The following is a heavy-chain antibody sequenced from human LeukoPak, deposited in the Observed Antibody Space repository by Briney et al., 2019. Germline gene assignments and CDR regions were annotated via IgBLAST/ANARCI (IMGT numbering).Heavy chain of an antibody. CDR3: AKDISGSYLSFYFDY. Sequence: GSLRLSCAASGFTFSSYAMSWVRQAPGKGLEWVSAISGSGGSTYYADSVKGRFTISRDNSKNTLYLQMNSLRAEDTAVYYCAKDISGSYLSFYFDYWGQGTLVTVSS. D-gene: IGHD1-26*01. CDR1: GFTFSSYA. CDR2: ISGSGGST. V-gene: IGHV3-23*01. J-gene: IGHJ4*02.